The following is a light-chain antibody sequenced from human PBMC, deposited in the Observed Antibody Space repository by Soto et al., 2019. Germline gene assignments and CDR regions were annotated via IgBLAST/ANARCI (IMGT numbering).Light chain of an antibody. Sequence: QSALTQPPSVSGAPGQRVTISCTGSSSNIGADYDVHWYQQLPGTAPKLLIFGNSNRPSGVPDRFSGSKSGTSASLAITGLQAEDEADYYCQSYDTSLSASVFGGGTKLTVL. V-gene: IGLV1-40*01. CDR2: GNS. J-gene: IGLJ2*01. CDR3: QSYDTSLSASV. CDR1: SSNIGADYD.